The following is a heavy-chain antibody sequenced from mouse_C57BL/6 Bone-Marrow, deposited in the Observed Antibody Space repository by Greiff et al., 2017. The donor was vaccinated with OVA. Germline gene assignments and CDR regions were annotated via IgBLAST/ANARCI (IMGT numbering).Heavy chain of an antibody. V-gene: IGHV1-69*01. D-gene: IGHD1-1*01. J-gene: IGHJ4*01. Sequence: QVQLQQPGAELVMPGASVKLSCKASGYTFTSYWMHWVKQRPGQGLEWIGEIDPSDSYTNYNQKFKGKSTLTVDKSSSTAYMQRSSLTSEDSAVYYCARRGTTGPYYAMDYWGQGTSVTVSS. CDR2: IDPSDSYT. CDR3: ARRGTTGPYYAMDY. CDR1: GYTFTSYW.